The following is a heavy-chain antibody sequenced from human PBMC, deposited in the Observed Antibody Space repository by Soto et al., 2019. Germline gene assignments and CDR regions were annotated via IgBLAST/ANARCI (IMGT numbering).Heavy chain of an antibody. CDR3: ARDLWVEPELYYYGMDV. V-gene: IGHV4-30-4*01. D-gene: IGHD1-1*01. Sequence: PSETLSLTCTVSGDSISSADYYWSWIRQTPGKSLEWIGHIFYGGTTYYNPSLKSRLTISVDTSKKHFSLRLTSVTAADTAVYYCARDLWVEPELYYYGMDVWGQGTTVTVSS. J-gene: IGHJ6*02. CDR2: IFYGGTT. CDR1: GDSISSADYY.